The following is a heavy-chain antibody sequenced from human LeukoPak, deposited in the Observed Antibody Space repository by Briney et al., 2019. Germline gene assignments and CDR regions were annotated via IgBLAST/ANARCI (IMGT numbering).Heavy chain of an antibody. V-gene: IGHV3-23*01. J-gene: IGHJ4*02. D-gene: IGHD5-18*01. Sequence: GGSLRLSCAASGFTFSNYGMSWVRQAPRKGLEWVSAISGSGGSTHYADSVKGRFTISRDNSKNTLYLQMSSLRAEDTAVYYCAKTGRGYTYGPTFDYWGQGTLVTVSS. CDR1: GFTFSNYG. CDR2: ISGSGGST. CDR3: AKTGRGYTYGPTFDY.